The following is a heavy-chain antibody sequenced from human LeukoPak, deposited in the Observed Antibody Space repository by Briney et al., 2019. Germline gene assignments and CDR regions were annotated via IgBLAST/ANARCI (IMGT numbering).Heavy chain of an antibody. Sequence: GGSLRRSCAASGFTFSSYAMSWVRQAPGKGLEWVSAISGSGGSTYYADSVKGRFTISRDNSKNTLYLQMNSLRAEDTAVYYCAKQGYDGHYYYYMDVWGKGTTVTVSS. CDR2: ISGSGGST. CDR1: GFTFSSYA. D-gene: IGHD5-12*01. CDR3: AKQGYDGHYYYYMDV. J-gene: IGHJ6*03. V-gene: IGHV3-23*01.